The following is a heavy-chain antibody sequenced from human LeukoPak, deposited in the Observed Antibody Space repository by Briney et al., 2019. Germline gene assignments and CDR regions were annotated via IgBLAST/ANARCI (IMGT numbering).Heavy chain of an antibody. CDR2: ISSIGSTI. J-gene: IGHJ4*02. D-gene: IGHD3-9*01. Sequence: PGGSLRLSCAASGFTFSDYYMSWIRRAPGKGLEWVSYISSIGSTIYYADSVKGRFTISRDNAKNSLYLQMNSLRAEDTAVYYCARDGGDVLRYFDWLYGYFDYWGQGTLVTVSS. V-gene: IGHV3-11*04. CDR3: ARDGGDVLRYFDWLYGYFDY. CDR1: GFTFSDYY.